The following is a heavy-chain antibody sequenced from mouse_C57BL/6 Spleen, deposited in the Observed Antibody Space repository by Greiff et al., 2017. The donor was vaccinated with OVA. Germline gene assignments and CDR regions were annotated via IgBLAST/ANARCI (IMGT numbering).Heavy chain of an antibody. CDR3: VRDREDYYGSSFDY. D-gene: IGHD1-1*01. CDR2: IRSKSSNYAT. Sequence: EVQLQESGGGLVQPKGSLKLSCAASGFTFNTYAMNWVRKAQGKGLEWVARIRSKSSNYATYYADSVKDRFTISRDDSQSMLYLQMNNLKTEDTAMYYCVRDREDYYGSSFDYWGQGTTLTVSS. V-gene: IGHV10-3*01. J-gene: IGHJ2*01. CDR1: GFTFNTYA.